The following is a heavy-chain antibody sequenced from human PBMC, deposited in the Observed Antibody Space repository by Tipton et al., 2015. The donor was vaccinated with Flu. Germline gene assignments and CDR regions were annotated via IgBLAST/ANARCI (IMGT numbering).Heavy chain of an antibody. Sequence: TLSLTCSVSGGSISGYHWSWIRQPPGKGLEWIGYIYYSGSTNYNPSLKSRVTISVDTSKNQFSLKLSSVTAADTAVYYCARVAHNWNYSIDYWGQGTLVTVSS. CDR3: ARVAHNWNYSIDY. CDR1: GGSISGYH. CDR2: IYYSGST. V-gene: IGHV4-59*01. D-gene: IGHD1-7*01. J-gene: IGHJ4*02.